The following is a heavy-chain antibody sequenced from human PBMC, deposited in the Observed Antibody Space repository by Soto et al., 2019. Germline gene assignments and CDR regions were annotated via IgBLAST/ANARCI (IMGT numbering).Heavy chain of an antibody. D-gene: IGHD3-3*01. Sequence: GGSLRLSCAASGFTFSGSAMHWVRQASGKGLEWVGRIRSKANSYATAYAASVKGRFTISRDDSKNTAYLQMNSLKTEDTAVYYCTSYYDFWSGYSELWYWGQGTLVTVSS. CDR3: TSYYDFWSGYSELWY. CDR1: GFTFSGSA. CDR2: IRSKANSYAT. V-gene: IGHV3-73*01. J-gene: IGHJ4*02.